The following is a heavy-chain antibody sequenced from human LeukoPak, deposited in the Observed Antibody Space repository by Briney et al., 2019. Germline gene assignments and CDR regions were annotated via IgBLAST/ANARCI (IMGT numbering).Heavy chain of an antibody. CDR1: GYTFTSYA. CDR3: ARSIAAAGTAHFDY. D-gene: IGHD6-13*01. V-gene: IGHV1-3*01. CDR2: INAGNGNT. J-gene: IGHJ4*02. Sequence: ASVKVSCKASGYTFTSYAMHWVRQAPGQKLEWMGWINAGNGNTKYSQKFQGRVTMTTDTSTSTAYMELRSLRSDDTAVYYCARSIAAAGTAHFDYWGQGTLVTVSS.